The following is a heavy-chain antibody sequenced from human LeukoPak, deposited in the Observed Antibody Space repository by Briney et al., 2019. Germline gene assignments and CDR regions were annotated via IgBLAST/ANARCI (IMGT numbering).Heavy chain of an antibody. D-gene: IGHD1-14*01. V-gene: IGHV3-53*01. J-gene: IGHJ4*02. CDR2: LYSDGNT. CDR3: ARGVEPLAVNTLAY. Sequence: GWSLRLSCAASGFTVITNDMTWVRQAPGKGLEWVSVLYSDGNTKYSASVQGRFTISTDNSKNNLYLEMNSLNPDDTAVYYCARGVEPLAVNTLAYWGQGTLVTVSS. CDR1: GFTVITND.